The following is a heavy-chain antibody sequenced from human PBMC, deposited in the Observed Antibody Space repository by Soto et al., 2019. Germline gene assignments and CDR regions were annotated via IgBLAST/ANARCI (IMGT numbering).Heavy chain of an antibody. CDR2: IYYNGRT. D-gene: IGHD2-2*01. V-gene: IGHV4-39*01. Sequence: PSETLSLTCTVSGGSISSSSSYWAWIRQPPGRGLEWIGAIYYNGRTYYKPSLKSRVTISVDTSKNQFSLNLSPVAAADSAVYYCARNRRANRIYAQPLDYRGQGTRVTFSS. J-gene: IGHJ4*02. CDR3: ARNRRANRIYAQPLDY. CDR1: GGSISSSSSY.